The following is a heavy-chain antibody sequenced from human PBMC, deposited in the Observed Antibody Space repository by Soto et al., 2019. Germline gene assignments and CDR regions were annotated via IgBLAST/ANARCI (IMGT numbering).Heavy chain of an antibody. V-gene: IGHV3-66*01. CDR1: GFTVSSKY. CDR2: IQSGGPT. D-gene: IGHD2-15*01. J-gene: IGHJ6*04. Sequence: EVHLVESGGGLVQPGGSLRLSCAASGFTVSSKYMSWVRQAPGKGLEWVSLIQSGGPTYYADSVKRRFTISRDTSENTLHLQMDSLRAEYTALDYCAREYLRCDVGRCYGVPLDDWGKGTTVTVSS. CDR3: AREYLRCDVGRCYGVPLDD.